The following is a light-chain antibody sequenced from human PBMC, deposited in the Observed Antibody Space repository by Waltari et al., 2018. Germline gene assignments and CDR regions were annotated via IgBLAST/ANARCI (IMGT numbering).Light chain of an antibody. CDR1: SSNIGNYF. CDR2: DNN. Sequence: QSVLTQPPSVSAAAGQKDTISCSGGSSNIGNYFVSWYQQFPEAAPKLLIYDNNKRPSGIPDRFSGSKSGTSATLDITGLQTGDEADYYCGTWDTNLRAVFGGGTTLTVL. CDR3: GTWDTNLRAV. J-gene: IGLJ3*02. V-gene: IGLV1-51*01.